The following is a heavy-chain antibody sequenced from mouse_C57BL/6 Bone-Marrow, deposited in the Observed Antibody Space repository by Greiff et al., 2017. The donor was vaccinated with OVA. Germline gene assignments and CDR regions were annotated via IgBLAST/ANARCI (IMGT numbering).Heavy chain of an antibody. D-gene: IGHD1-1*01. CDR2: ISSGSSTI. V-gene: IGHV5-17*01. CDR1: GFTFSDYG. J-gene: IGHJ4*01. Sequence: EVKLVESGGGLVKPGGSLKLSCAASGFTFSDYGMHWVRQAPEKGLEWVAYISSGSSTIYYADTVKGRFTISRDNAKNTLFLQMTSLRSEDTAMYYCARRYYYGSSPYAMDYWGQGTSVTVSS. CDR3: ARRYYYGSSPYAMDY.